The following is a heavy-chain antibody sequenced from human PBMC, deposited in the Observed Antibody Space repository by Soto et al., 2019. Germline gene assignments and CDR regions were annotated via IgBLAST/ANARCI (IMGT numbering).Heavy chain of an antibody. J-gene: IGHJ6*02. D-gene: IGHD3-3*01. CDR2: IDPSDSYT. Sequence: PGESLKISCKGSGYSFTSYWISWVRQMPGKGLEWMGRIDPSDSYTNYSPSFQGHVTISADKSISTAYLQWSSLKASDTAMYYCARWDDFWSGYKNYGMDVWGQGTTVTVSS. V-gene: IGHV5-10-1*01. CDR1: GYSFTSYW. CDR3: ARWDDFWSGYKNYGMDV.